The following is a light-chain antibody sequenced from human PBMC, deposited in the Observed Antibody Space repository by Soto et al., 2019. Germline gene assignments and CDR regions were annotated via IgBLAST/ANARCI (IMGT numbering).Light chain of an antibody. V-gene: IGKV1-6*02. Sequence: AIQMAQSPSSLSASVGDRVTITCRASQGIGNDVGWFQQKPGKAPKLLIYAAATLQSGVPSRFSGSRSGTDFTLTISSLQPEDFATYCWLQDHNYPLAFGGGTKVEIK. CDR2: AAA. CDR3: LQDHNYPLA. CDR1: QGIGND. J-gene: IGKJ4*01.